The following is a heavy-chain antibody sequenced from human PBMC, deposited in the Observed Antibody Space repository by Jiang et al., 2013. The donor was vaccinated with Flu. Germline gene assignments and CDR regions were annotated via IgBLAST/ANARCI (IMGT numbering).Heavy chain of an antibody. V-gene: IGHV4-38-2*01. CDR3: ARSSTPLDWFDP. Sequence: WIRQPPGKGLEWIGSIYHMGAPTTTRPSRSRVTISVDTSKNQFSLKLSSVTAADTAVYYCARSSTPLDWFDPWGQGTLVTVSS. J-gene: IGHJ5*02. D-gene: IGHD6-13*01. CDR2: IYHMGAP.